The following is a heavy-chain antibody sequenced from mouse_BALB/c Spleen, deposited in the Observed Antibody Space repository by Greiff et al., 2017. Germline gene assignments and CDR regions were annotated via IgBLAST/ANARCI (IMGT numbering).Heavy chain of an antibody. CDR3: ARDEAKRGAMDY. CDR2: IRNKANGYTK. CDR1: GFTFTDYY. V-gene: IGHV7-3*02. J-gene: IGHJ4*01. Sequence: DVKLVESGGGLVQPGGSLRLSCATSGFTFTDYYMSWVRQPPGKALEWLGFIRNKANGYTKEYSASVKGRFTISRDNSQSILYIQMNTRRAEDSATYNGARDEAKRGAMDYWGQGTSVTVSS.